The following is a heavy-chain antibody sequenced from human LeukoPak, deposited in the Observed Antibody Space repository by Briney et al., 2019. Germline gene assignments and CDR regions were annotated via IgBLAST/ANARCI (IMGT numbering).Heavy chain of an antibody. CDR3: ARGPLWFGELEYY. V-gene: IGHV1-2*02. J-gene: IGHJ4*02. Sequence: ASVKVSCKASGYTFTSYYMHWVRQAPGQGLEWMGWINPNSGGTNYAQKFQGRVTMTRDTSISTAYMELSRLRSDDTAVYYCARGPLWFGELEYYWGQGTLVTVSS. D-gene: IGHD3-10*01. CDR2: INPNSGGT. CDR1: GYTFTSYY.